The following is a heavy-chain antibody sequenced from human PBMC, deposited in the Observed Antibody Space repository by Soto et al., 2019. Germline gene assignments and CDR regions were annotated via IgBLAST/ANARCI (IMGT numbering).Heavy chain of an antibody. CDR1: RYTFTSYA. D-gene: IGHD6-13*01. V-gene: IGHV1-3*01. Sequence: ASVKVSCKASRYTFTSYAMHWVRQAPGQRLEWMGWINAGNGNTKYSQKFQGRVTITRDTSASTAYMELSSLRSEDTAVYYCARGYSSSDYYYYYGMDVWGQGTTVTVSS. J-gene: IGHJ6*02. CDR2: INAGNGNT. CDR3: ARGYSSSDYYYYYGMDV.